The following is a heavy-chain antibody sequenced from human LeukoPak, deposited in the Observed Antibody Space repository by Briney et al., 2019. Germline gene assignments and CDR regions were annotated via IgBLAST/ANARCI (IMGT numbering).Heavy chain of an antibody. CDR3: VRDGEGVAISVNYWFDP. J-gene: IGHJ5*02. CDR2: PNNGNT. Sequence: PNNGNTGYAQKFQGRVTMTRDTSISTAYMELRGLRSEDTAVYYCVRDGEGVAISVNYWFDPWGQGTLVTVSS. V-gene: IGHV1-8*01. D-gene: IGHD3-10*01.